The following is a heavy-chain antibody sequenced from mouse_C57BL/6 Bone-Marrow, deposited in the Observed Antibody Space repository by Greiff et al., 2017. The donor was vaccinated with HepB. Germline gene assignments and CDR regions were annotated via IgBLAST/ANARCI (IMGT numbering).Heavy chain of an antibody. CDR3: ARRSVGNY. CDR2: IYPGDGDT. CDR1: GYAFSSSW. Sequence: QVQLKESGPELVKPGASVKISCKASGYAFSSSWMNWVKQRPGKGLEWIGRIYPGDGDTNYNGKFKGKATLTADKSSSTAYMQLSILTSEDSAVYFCARRSVGNYWGQGTTLTVSS. D-gene: IGHD1-3*01. V-gene: IGHV1-82*01. J-gene: IGHJ2*01.